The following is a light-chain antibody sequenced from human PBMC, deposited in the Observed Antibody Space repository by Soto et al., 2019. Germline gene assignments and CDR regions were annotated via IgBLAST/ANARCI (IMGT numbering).Light chain of an antibody. J-gene: IGLJ3*02. V-gene: IGLV1-40*01. Sequence: QSVLTQPTSVSGAPGQRVTISCTGSTSNIGAGYEVHWYQQLPGTAPKLLVSGHNIRPSGVPDRFSGFKSGASASLVITGLQAEDEADYYCQSYDNSLSGSGVFGGGTKLTV. CDR3: QSYDNSLSGSGV. CDR1: TSNIGAGYE. CDR2: GHN.